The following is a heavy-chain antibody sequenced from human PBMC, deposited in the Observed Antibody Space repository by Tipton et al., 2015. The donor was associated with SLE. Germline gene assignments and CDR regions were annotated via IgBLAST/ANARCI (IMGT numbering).Heavy chain of an antibody. V-gene: IGHV4-39*07. CDR1: GGSISSSSYF. CDR3: ARRPPSYLAFDI. D-gene: IGHD1-26*01. CDR2: IYYSGNT. J-gene: IGHJ3*02. Sequence: GLVKPSETLSLTCTVSGGSISSSSYFWGWIRQPPGKGLEWIGSIYYSGNTYYNPSLKSRVTISVDTSKNQFSLKLSSVTAADTAVYYCARRPPSYLAFDIWGQGTMVTVSS.